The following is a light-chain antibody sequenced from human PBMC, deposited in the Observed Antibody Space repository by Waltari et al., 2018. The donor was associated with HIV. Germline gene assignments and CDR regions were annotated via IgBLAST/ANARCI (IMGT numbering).Light chain of an antibody. J-gene: IGLJ3*02. V-gene: IGLV1-40*01. CDR3: QSYDSSLSVWV. CDR2: GNS. Sequence: QSVLTQTPSVSGAPGQRVTISCTGSGSTIGPGYDVHWYQQLPGTAPKLLIYGNSNRPSGVPDRFSGSKSGTSASLAITGLLAEDEADYYCQSYDSSLSVWVFGGGTKLTVL. CDR1: GSTIGPGYD.